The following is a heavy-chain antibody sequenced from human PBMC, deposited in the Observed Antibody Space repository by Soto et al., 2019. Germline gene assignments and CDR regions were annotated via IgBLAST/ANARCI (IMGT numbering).Heavy chain of an antibody. CDR1: GGSISSGGYY. Sequence: PSETLSLTCTVSGGSISSGGYYWSWIRQHPGKGLEWIGYIYYSGSTYYNPSLKSRVTISVDTSKNQFSLKLSSVTAADTAVYYCARGIDYYDSSGYFFWLDYWGQGTLVTVSS. D-gene: IGHD3-22*01. V-gene: IGHV4-31*03. CDR3: ARGIDYYDSSGYFFWLDY. J-gene: IGHJ4*02. CDR2: IYYSGST.